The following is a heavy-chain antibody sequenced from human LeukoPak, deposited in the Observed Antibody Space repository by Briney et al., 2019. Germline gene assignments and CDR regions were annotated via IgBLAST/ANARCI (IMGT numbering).Heavy chain of an antibody. CDR2: INPNSGGT. J-gene: IGHJ6*02. Sequence: ASVKVSCKASGYTFTGYYMHWVRQAPGQGLEGMGWINPNSGGTNYAQKFQGRVTMTRNTSISTAYMELSRLRSDDTAVYYCARDSGYSYIKYYYYGMDVWGQGTTVTVSS. CDR1: GYTFTGYY. V-gene: IGHV1-2*02. D-gene: IGHD5-18*01. CDR3: ARDSGYSYIKYYYYGMDV.